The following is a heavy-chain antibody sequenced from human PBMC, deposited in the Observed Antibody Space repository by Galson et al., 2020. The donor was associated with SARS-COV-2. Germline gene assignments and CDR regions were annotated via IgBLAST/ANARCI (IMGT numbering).Heavy chain of an antibody. CDR1: GFTFSSYA. CDR2: ISGSGGST. D-gene: IGHD3-22*01. V-gene: IGHV3-23*01. CDR3: AKAITMIVVSRTPKFRDY. J-gene: IGHJ4*02. Sequence: GGSLRLSCAASGFTFSSYAMSWVRQAPGKGLEWVSAISGSGGSTYYADSVKGRFTISRDNSKNTLYLQMNSLRAEDTAVYYCAKAITMIVVSRTPKFRDYWGQGTLVTVSS.